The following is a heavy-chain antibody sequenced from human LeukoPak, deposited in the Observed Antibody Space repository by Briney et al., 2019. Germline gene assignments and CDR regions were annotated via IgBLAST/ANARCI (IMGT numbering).Heavy chain of an antibody. J-gene: IGHJ4*02. V-gene: IGHV3-21*01. CDR2: ISSSSSYI. CDR3: ARLYDGSAYHADHFDY. CDR1: GFTFSDYG. Sequence: GGSLRLSCAGSGFTFSDYGMFWVRQAPGKGLEWVSSISSSSSYIYYADSVRGRFTISRDNAKNSLYLQMNSLRAEDTAVYYCARLYDGSAYHADHFDYWGQGTLVIVSS. D-gene: IGHD3-22*01.